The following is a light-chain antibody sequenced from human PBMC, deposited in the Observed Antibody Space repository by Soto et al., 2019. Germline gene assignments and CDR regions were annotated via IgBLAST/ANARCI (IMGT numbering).Light chain of an antibody. Sequence: QSALTQPASVSGSPGQSITISCTGTSSDVGGYNYVSWYQQHPGKAPKLMIYDVSNRPSGVSNRFSGCKSGNTASLTISGLRAEDEADYYCSSYTSSSTLYVFGTGTKVTVL. J-gene: IGLJ1*01. V-gene: IGLV2-14*01. CDR2: DVS. CDR1: SSDVGGYNY. CDR3: SSYTSSSTLYV.